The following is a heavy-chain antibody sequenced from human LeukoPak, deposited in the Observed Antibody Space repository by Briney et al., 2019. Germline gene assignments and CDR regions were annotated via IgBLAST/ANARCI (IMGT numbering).Heavy chain of an antibody. CDR3: ARVGAV. J-gene: IGHJ4*02. D-gene: IGHD3-10*01. CDR2: ISYDGSDK. CDR1: GFTFSSYD. V-gene: IGHV3-30-3*01. Sequence: GGSLRLSCAASGFTFSSYDMHWVRQAPGKGLEWVAVISYDGSDKYYADSVRGRFTISRDNSKNTLYLQMNSLRADDTATYYCARVGAVWGQGTLVTVSS.